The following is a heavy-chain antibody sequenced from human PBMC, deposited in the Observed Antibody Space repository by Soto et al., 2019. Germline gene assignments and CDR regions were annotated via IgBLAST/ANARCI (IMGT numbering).Heavy chain of an antibody. D-gene: IGHD1-26*01. CDR2: ISSSSSTI. Sequence: EVQLVESGGGLVQPWGSLRLSCAASGFSFSSYSMNWVRQAPGKGLEWVSYISSSSSTIYYADAVKGRFTISRDKAKNSLYLQMNSLRDEDTAVYYCARAPSGSYPLDYWGQGTLVTVSS. CDR3: ARAPSGSYPLDY. CDR1: GFSFSSYS. V-gene: IGHV3-48*02. J-gene: IGHJ4*02.